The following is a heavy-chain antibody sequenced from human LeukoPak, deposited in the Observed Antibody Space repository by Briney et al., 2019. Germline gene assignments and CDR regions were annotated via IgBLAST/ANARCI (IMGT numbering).Heavy chain of an antibody. J-gene: IGHJ3*02. V-gene: IGHV1-69*06. D-gene: IGHD5-18*01. CDR2: IIPIFGTA. CDR3: ASPPPRRGYSYGYDAFDI. Sequence: ASVKVSCKASGGTFSSYAISWARQAPGQGLEWMGGIIPIFGTANYAQKFQGRVTITADKSTSTAYMELSSLRSEDTAVYYCASPPPRRGYSYGYDAFDIWGQGTMVTVSS. CDR1: GGTFSSYA.